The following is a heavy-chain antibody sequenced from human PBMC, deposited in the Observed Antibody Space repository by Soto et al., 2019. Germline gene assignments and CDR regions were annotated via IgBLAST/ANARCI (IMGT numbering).Heavy chain of an antibody. Sequence: QVQLAESGGGVVRPGRSLRLSCAASGFISSNYALHWVRQAPGKGLQWVAGISDDGKHIHSADSVKGRFTISRDNLKNALSRRVNGLRAEDPALSSGARGAGRDGGFDYMLDQWGQGAVVTVSS. D-gene: IGHD5-12*01. CDR1: GFISSNYA. CDR3: ARGAGRDGGFDYMLDQ. CDR2: ISDDGKHI. J-gene: IGHJ5*02. V-gene: IGHV3-30*03.